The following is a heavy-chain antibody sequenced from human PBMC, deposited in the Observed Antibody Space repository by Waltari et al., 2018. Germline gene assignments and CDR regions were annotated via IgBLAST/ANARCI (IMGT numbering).Heavy chain of an antibody. D-gene: IGHD3-10*01. CDR2: FDPEDGET. CDR1: GYTLTELH. J-gene: IGHJ3*02. Sequence: QVQLVQAGAEVKKPGASVKVSCKVSGYTLTELHMHWFGQAPGKGLEWMGGFDPEDGETIYAQKFQGRVTMTEDTSTDTAYMELSSLRSEDTAVYYCATPLGSWDAFDIWGQGTMVTVSS. V-gene: IGHV1-24*01. CDR3: ATPLGSWDAFDI.